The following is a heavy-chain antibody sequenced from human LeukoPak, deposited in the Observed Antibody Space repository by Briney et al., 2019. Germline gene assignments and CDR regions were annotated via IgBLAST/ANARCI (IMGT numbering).Heavy chain of an antibody. D-gene: IGHD2-15*01. CDR1: GFTVSSNY. V-gene: IGHV3-53*01. CDR3: ARGSLEHITRYCSGGNRYNFFDY. Sequence: PGGSLRLSCAASGFTVSSNYMSWVRQAPGKGLEWGSVIYIGGSTYYADSVKGRFTISRDNSKNTLYLQMDSLRAEDTAVYFCARGSLEHITRYCSGGNRYNFFDYWGQGTLVTVSS. CDR2: IYIGGST. J-gene: IGHJ4*02.